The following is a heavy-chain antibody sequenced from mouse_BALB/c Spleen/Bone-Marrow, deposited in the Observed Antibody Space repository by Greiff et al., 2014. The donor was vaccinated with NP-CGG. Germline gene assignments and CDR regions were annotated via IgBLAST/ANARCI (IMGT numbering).Heavy chain of an antibody. Sequence: QLQESGPELVKPGASVKMSCKASGYTFTSYVIHWVKQKPGQGLEWIGYINPYNDATKSNERFKGKATLTSDKSSSTAYMVPSRLTSEDSAAYYCAREGVDYFDYWGQGTTLTVSS. CDR1: GYTFTSYV. CDR3: AREGVDYFDY. CDR2: INPYNDAT. V-gene: IGHV1-14*01. J-gene: IGHJ2*01.